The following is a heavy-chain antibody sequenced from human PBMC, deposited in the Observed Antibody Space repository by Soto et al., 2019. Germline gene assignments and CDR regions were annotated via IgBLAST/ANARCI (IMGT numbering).Heavy chain of an antibody. CDR2: ISYDGSSK. Sequence: GSLRLSCAASGFSFSSDGMHWVLQAPGKGLEWVAVISYDGSSKYHADSVKGRFTISRDNSKNTLHLQMNSLRAEDTAVYYCSKDRRGGRAVLDSWGQGTPVTVSS. D-gene: IGHD2-8*01. J-gene: IGHJ4*02. CDR3: SKDRRGGRAVLDS. V-gene: IGHV3-30*18. CDR1: GFSFSSDG.